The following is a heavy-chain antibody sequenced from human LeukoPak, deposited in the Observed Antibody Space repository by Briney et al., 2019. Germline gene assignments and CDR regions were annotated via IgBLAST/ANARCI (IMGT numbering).Heavy chain of an antibody. J-gene: IGHJ6*02. CDR3: ARVESEYYDFWSGYPPPPYYYGMDV. Sequence: SVKVSCKASGYIFITYYIHWVRQAPGQGLEWMGGIIPIFGTANYAQKFQGRVTITADESTSTAYMELSSLRSEDTAVYYCARVESEYYDFWSGYPPPPYYYGMDVWGQGTTVTVSS. D-gene: IGHD3-3*01. V-gene: IGHV1-69*13. CDR2: IIPIFGTA. CDR1: GYIFITYY.